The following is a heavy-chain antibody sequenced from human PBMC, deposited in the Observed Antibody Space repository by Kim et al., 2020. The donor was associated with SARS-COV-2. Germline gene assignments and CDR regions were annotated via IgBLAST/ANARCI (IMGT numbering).Heavy chain of an antibody. D-gene: IGHD3-22*01. CDR3: AKWGYYYDSSGYYDSEFDD. CDR1: GFTFDDYA. CDR2: ISWNSGSI. J-gene: IGHJ4*02. V-gene: IGHV3-9*01. Sequence: GGSLRLSCAASGFTFDDYAMHWVRQAPGKGLEWVSGISWNSGSIGYADSVKGRFTISRDNAKNSQYLQMNSLRAADTALYYCAKWGYYYDSSGYYDSEFDDWGQGTLVTVSS.